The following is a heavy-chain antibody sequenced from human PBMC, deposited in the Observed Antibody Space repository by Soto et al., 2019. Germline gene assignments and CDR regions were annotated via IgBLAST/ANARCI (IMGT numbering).Heavy chain of an antibody. CDR2: IWYDGSNK. CDR3: ARDDYSKSYGMDV. Sequence: HPGGSLRLSCASSGFTFISYGMHWFRQAPGKGLEWVAVIWYDGSNKYYADSVKSRFTISRDNSKNTLYLQMNSLRAEDTAVYYCARDDYSKSYGMDVWGQGTTVTVSS. CDR1: GFTFISYG. D-gene: IGHD4-4*01. J-gene: IGHJ6*02. V-gene: IGHV3-33*01.